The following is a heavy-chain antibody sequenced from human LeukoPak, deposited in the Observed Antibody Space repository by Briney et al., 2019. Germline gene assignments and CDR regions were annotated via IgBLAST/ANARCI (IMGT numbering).Heavy chain of an antibody. CDR1: GFTFSSYA. CDR2: ISYDGSNE. V-gene: IGHV3-30*18. Sequence: GGSLRLSCAASGFTFSSYAVSWVRQAPGRGLEWVAVISYDGSNEYYVDPVKGRFNISRDNSKNTLYLQMHSLRVEDTARYYCAKGGNDFYYYGLDVWGQGTTVTVSS. D-gene: IGHD1-1*01. CDR3: AKGGNDFYYYGLDV. J-gene: IGHJ6*02.